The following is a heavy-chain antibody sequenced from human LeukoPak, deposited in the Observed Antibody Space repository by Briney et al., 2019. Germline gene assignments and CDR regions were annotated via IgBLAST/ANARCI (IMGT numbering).Heavy chain of an antibody. Sequence: KPSETLSLTCTVSGGSISSRSYYWGWIRQPPGKGLEWIGSIYHSGSTYYNPSLKSRVTISVDTSKNQFSLKLSSVTAADTAVYYCARGDYDTSGYYYYYDGMDVWGQGTTVTVSS. CDR2: IYHSGST. CDR3: ARGDYDTSGYYYYYDGMDV. V-gene: IGHV4-39*01. D-gene: IGHD3-22*01. CDR1: GGSISSRSYY. J-gene: IGHJ6*02.